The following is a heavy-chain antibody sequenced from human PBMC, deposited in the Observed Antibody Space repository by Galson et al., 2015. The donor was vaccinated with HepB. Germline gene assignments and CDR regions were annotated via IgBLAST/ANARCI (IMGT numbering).Heavy chain of an antibody. CDR1: GFTFSSYW. V-gene: IGHV3-7*03. CDR3: ARKGRVPTSAYYYYGMDV. J-gene: IGHJ6*02. CDR2: IKHDGSEK. Sequence: SLRLSCAASGFTFSSYWMDWVRQAPGKGLEWVANIKHDGSEKYYVDSVKGRFTISRDNAKSSLFLQMNSLRDEDSAIYFCARKGRVPTSAYYYYGMDVWGQGTTVTVSS.